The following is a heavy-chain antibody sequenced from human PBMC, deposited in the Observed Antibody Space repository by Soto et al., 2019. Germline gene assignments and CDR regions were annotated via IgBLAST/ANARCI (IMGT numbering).Heavy chain of an antibody. V-gene: IGHV1-69*13. Sequence: GASVKVSCKASGGTFSSYAISWVRQAPGQGLEWMGGIIPIFGTANYAQKFQGRVTITADESTSTAYMELSSLRSEDTAVYYCARAHIPVSSWFKTEAYYYYGMDVWGQGTTVTVSS. CDR3: ARAHIPVSSWFKTEAYYYYGMDV. J-gene: IGHJ6*02. CDR2: IIPIFGTA. CDR1: GGTFSSYA. D-gene: IGHD6-13*01.